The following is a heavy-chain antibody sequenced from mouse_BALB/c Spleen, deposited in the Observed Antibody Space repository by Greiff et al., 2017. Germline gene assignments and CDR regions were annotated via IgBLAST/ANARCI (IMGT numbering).Heavy chain of an antibody. Sequence: EVKLMESGGGLVKPGGSLKLSCAASGFTFSDYYMYWVRQTPEKRLEWVATISDGGSYTYYRDSVKGRFTISRDNAKNNLYLQMSSLKSEDTAMYYCAREGYYGSSLAWFAYWGQGTLVTVSA. D-gene: IGHD1-1*01. V-gene: IGHV5-4*02. J-gene: IGHJ3*01. CDR2: ISDGGSYT. CDR3: AREGYYGSSLAWFAY. CDR1: GFTFSDYY.